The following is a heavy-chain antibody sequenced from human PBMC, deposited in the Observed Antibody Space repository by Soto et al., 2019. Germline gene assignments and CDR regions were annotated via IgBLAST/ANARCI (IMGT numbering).Heavy chain of an antibody. J-gene: IGHJ6*02. CDR2: ISSSSSYI. CDR1: GFTFSSYS. CDR3: ARDLLTSSSWYGDYYYYGMDV. V-gene: IGHV3-21*01. Sequence: EVQLVESGGGLVKPGGSLRLSCAASGFTFSSYSMNWVRQAPGKGLEWVSSISSSSSYIYYADSVKGRFTFSRDNAKNSLYLQMNSLRAEDTAVYYCARDLLTSSSWYGDYYYYGMDVWGQGTTVTVSS. D-gene: IGHD6-13*01.